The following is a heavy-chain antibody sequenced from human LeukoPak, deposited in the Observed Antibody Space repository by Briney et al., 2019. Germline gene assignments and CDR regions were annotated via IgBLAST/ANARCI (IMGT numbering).Heavy chain of an antibody. J-gene: IGHJ4*02. V-gene: IGHV1-3*01. Sequence: ASVKVSCKASGYTFTSYAMHWVRQAPGQRLEWMGWINAGNGNTKYSQKFQGRVTITRDTSASTAYMELNSLRAEDTAVYYCARDLVWFGDGSESYWGQGTLVTVSS. CDR1: GYTFTSYA. D-gene: IGHD3-10*01. CDR3: ARDLVWFGDGSESY. CDR2: INAGNGNT.